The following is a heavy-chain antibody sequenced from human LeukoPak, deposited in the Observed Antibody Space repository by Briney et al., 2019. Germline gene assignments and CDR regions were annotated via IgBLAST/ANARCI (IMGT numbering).Heavy chain of an antibody. J-gene: IGHJ4*02. CDR1: GGSMSTYY. CDR2: IYYSGST. D-gene: IGHD5-12*01. CDR3: ARDGYDSVYFDY. Sequence: SETLSLTCTLSGGSMSTYYWSWIRQPPGKGLEWIGYIYYSGSTNYNPSLKSRVTISVDTSKNQFSLKLSSVTAADTAVYYCARDGYDSVYFDYWGQGTLVTVSS. V-gene: IGHV4-59*12.